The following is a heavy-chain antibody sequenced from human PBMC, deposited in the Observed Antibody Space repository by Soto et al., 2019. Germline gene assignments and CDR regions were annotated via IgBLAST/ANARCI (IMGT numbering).Heavy chain of an antibody. J-gene: IGHJ4*02. CDR1: GGSISSSSYY. D-gene: IGHD1-26*01. V-gene: IGHV4-39*01. CDR2: LYYSGST. Sequence: QLQLQESGPGLVKPSETLSLTCTVSGGSISSSSYYWGWIRQPPGKGLEWIGSLYYSGSTYYNPSLQSLVPIPVDTTYNQCALKLSSVTAADTAVYYCARHEGSYWPHFDYWVQGTLVTVSS. CDR3: ARHEGSYWPHFDY.